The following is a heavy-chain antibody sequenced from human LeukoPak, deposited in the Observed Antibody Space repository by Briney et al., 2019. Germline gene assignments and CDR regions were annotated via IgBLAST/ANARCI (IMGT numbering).Heavy chain of an antibody. CDR1: GGSIGSSSYY. CDR2: IYYSGST. J-gene: IGHJ4*02. Sequence: PSETLSLTCTVSGGSIGSSSYYWGWIRQPPGKGLEWIGSIYYSGSTYYNPSLKSRVTISVDTSKNQFSLKLSSVTAADTAVYYCASRPPITMVRGVDYWGQGTLVTVSS. V-gene: IGHV4-39*01. CDR3: ASRPPITMVRGVDY. D-gene: IGHD3-10*01.